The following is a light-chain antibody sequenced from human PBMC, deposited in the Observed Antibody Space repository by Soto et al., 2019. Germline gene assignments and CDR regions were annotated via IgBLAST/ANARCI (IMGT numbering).Light chain of an antibody. CDR2: INN. CDR1: SSNIESKT. Sequence: QSVLTQPPSASGTPGQRVTISCSGSSSNIESKTVNLYQQLAGTAPKLFIYINNQRPSGSPDLFTGSKSGTSASLAISRPQSEDEGDYYCAAWDDTLNDFYVFGTGSQVTVL. J-gene: IGLJ1*01. CDR3: AAWDDTLNDFYV. V-gene: IGLV1-44*01.